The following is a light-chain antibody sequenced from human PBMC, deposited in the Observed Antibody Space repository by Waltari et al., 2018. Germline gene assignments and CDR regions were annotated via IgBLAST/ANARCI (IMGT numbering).Light chain of an antibody. V-gene: IGKV1-16*02. CDR2: DAS. J-gene: IGKJ2*01. Sequence: DIQMTQSPSSLSASVGDRVIITCRASQDIRKSLGWFQQKPGKAPKSLIYDASNLQSGVPSKFSGSGSGTDFTLTISNLQAEDFATYYCQQYRHNPYTFGQGTKLEIK. CDR1: QDIRKS. CDR3: QQYRHNPYT.